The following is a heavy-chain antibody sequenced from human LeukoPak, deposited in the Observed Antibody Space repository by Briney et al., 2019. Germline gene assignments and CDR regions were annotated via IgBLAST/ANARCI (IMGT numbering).Heavy chain of an antibody. J-gene: IGHJ6*02. CDR1: GFTFSSYG. V-gene: IGHV3-30*18. CDR2: ISYDGSNK. Sequence: PGGSLRLSCAASGFTFSSYGMHWVRQAPGKGLEWVAVISYDGSNKYYADSVKGRFTISRDNSKNTLYLQMNSLRAEDTAVYYCAKVSYGSGSYYSRDVWGQGTTVTVSS. D-gene: IGHD3-10*01. CDR3: AKVSYGSGSYYSRDV.